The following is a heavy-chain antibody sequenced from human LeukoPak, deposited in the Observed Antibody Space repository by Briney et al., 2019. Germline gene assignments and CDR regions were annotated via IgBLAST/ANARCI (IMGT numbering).Heavy chain of an antibody. CDR2: IYYTGST. V-gene: IGHV4-39*01. D-gene: IGHD6-19*01. CDR1: GASISGSGYY. Sequence: PSETLSLTCAVSGASISGSGYYLGWIRQPPGKGLEWIGNIYYTGSTYYNASLRSRVTISIDMSKTQFSLRLSSVTAADTAMYYCVKSGGYGLIDYWGQGTLVTVSS. J-gene: IGHJ4*02. CDR3: VKSGGYGLIDY.